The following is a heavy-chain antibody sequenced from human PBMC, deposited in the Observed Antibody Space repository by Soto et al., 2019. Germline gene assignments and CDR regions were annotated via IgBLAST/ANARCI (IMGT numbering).Heavy chain of an antibody. CDR2: IGTYTGNT. Sequence: QVQLVQSGPDVKKPGASVKVSCKTSGYTFIDYGVSWVRQAPGHGLEYVGWIGTYTGNTNYAQKVQGRVTLTTDTSTSTAYMELTSLTSDDTAVYYCARDPKRRDGYNFDSWGRGALVTVSS. D-gene: IGHD5-12*01. CDR3: ARDPKRRDGYNFDS. J-gene: IGHJ4*02. V-gene: IGHV1-18*04. CDR1: GYTFIDYG.